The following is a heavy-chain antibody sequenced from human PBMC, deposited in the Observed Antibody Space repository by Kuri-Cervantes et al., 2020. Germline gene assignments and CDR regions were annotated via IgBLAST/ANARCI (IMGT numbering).Heavy chain of an antibody. J-gene: IGHJ6*02. D-gene: IGHD3-10*01. V-gene: IGHV3-11*01. CDR1: GFTFSDYY. CDR3: AKEAGTSYYYYGMDV. Sequence: GGSLRLSCAASGFTFSDYYMSWVRQAPGKGLEWVSYISSSGSTIYYADSVKGRFTISRDNAKNSLYLQMNSLRAEDTAVYYCAKEAGTSYYYYGMDVWGQGTTVTVSS. CDR2: ISSSGSTI.